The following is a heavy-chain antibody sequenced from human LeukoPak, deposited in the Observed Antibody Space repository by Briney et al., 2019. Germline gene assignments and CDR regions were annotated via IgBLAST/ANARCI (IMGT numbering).Heavy chain of an antibody. CDR2: IRDSGGRT. Sequence: PGGSLRLSCAASGFTFSNYPMTWVRQAPGKGLEWVAAIRDSGGRTYYADSVKGRFTISRDNSKNTLYLQMNSLRAEDTAVYYCAKDQALRGADYIDYFDYWGQGTLVTVSS. D-gene: IGHD4-11*01. CDR1: GFTFSNYP. CDR3: AKDQALRGADYIDYFDY. V-gene: IGHV3-23*01. J-gene: IGHJ4*02.